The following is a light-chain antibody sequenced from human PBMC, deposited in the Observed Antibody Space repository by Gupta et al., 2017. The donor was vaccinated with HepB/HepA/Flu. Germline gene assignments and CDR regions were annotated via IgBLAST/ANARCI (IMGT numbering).Light chain of an antibody. J-gene: IGLJ2*01. V-gene: IGLV1-51*01. CDR2: DNN. CDR3: ATWDSSLSAVV. CDR1: SSNIGNNY. Sequence: QSVLTQPPSVSAAPGQKVTISCSGSSSNIGNNYVSWYQQLPGPAPKLLIYDNNKRPSAIPARFSGSKSATSATLGITGLQTGDEADYYCATWDSSLSAVVFGGGTKLTVL.